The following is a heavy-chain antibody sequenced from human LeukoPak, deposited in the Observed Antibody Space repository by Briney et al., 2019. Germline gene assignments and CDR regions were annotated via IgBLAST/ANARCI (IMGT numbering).Heavy chain of an antibody. CDR2: ISSSSSYI. D-gene: IGHD1/OR15-1a*01. V-gene: IGHV3-21*01. Sequence: GGSLRLSCAASGFTFSSYSMNWVRQAPGKGLEWVSSISSSSSYIYYADSVKGRFTISRDNAKSSLYLQMNSLRAEDTAVYYCARDKTGTKTFDYWGQGTLVTVSS. J-gene: IGHJ4*02. CDR3: ARDKTGTKTFDY. CDR1: GFTFSSYS.